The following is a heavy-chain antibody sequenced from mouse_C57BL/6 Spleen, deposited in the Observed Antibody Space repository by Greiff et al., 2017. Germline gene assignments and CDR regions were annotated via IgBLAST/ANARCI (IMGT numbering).Heavy chain of an antibody. CDR1: GFTFSSYA. CDR2: ISTGGSYT. V-gene: IGHV5-4*01. Sequence: EVQGVESGGGLVKPGGSLKLSCAASGFTFSSYAMSWVRQTPEQRLEWVATISTGGSYTYYPANVKGRFTISRDNATNNLYLQMSHLKSEDTAMYDCARERLREVDWYFDVWGTGTTVTVAS. CDR3: ARERLREVDWYFDV. J-gene: IGHJ1*03. D-gene: IGHD2-4*01.